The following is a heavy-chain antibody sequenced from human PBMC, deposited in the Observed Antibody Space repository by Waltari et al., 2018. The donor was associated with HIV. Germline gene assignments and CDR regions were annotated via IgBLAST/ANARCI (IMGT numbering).Heavy chain of an antibody. D-gene: IGHD3-22*01. CDR3: SREGYDGNPANDFDF. Sequence: QVQLQQSGAGLLKPSETLSLTCTVSGGSFSGYYWSWIRQPPGQGLEWIGEVNHSGNINYNPSHKSRLIISVDTSKSQFSLRLKSVTAADTAVYYCSREGYDGNPANDFDFWGQGTLVSVSS. CDR2: VNHSGNI. V-gene: IGHV4-34*01. J-gene: IGHJ4*02. CDR1: GGSFSGYY.